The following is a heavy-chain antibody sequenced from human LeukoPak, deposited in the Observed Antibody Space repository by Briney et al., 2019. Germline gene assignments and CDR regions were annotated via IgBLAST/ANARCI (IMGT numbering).Heavy chain of an antibody. CDR2: IIPIFGTA. CDR3: ARDPDYGSGQGY. D-gene: IGHD3-10*01. J-gene: IGHJ4*02. V-gene: IGHV1-69*13. Sequence: SVKVSCKASGGTFSSYAISWVRQAHGQGLEWMGGIIPIFGTANYAQKFQGRVTITADESTSTAYMELSSLRSEDTAVYYCARDPDYGSGQGYWGQGTLVTASS. CDR1: GGTFSSYA.